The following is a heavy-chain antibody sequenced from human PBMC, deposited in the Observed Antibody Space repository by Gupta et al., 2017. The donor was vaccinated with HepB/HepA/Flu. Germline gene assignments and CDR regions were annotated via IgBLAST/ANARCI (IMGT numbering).Heavy chain of an antibody. D-gene: IGHD3-10*01. CDR2: VYFSGST. CDR1: GGSIISGGNY. J-gene: IGHJ4*02. V-gene: IGHV4-31*03. CDR3: AREGGSGSLDS. Sequence: QVQLQESCPGLVKPSQTLSLTCTVSGGSIISGGNYWTWIRQHPGKGLEWIGNVYFSGSTHYNPSLKSRLTISVDTSRNQFSLKLNSVTVADTAVYYCAREGGSGSLDSWGQGTLITVSS.